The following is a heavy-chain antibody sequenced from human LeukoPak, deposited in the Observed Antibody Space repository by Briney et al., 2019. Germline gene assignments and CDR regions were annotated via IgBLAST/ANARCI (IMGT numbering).Heavy chain of an antibody. CDR1: GGSISSYY. D-gene: IGHD2-2*01. V-gene: IGHV4-59*01. Sequence: SETLSLTCSVSGGSISSYYWSWIRQPPGKGLEWIGYIYYSGSTNYNPSLKSRVTISVDTSKNQFSLKLRSVTAADTAVYYCARTTEGYCRSTSCYGFDYYYYMDVWGKGTTVTISS. CDR2: IYYSGST. J-gene: IGHJ6*03. CDR3: ARTTEGYCRSTSCYGFDYYYYMDV.